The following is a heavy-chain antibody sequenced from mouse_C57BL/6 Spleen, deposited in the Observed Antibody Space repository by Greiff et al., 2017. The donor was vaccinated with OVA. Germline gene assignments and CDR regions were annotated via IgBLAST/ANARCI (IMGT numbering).Heavy chain of an antibody. CDR3: TTRTAQAPWFAY. Sequence: EVQLQQSGAELVRPGAPVKLSCTASGFNIKDDYMHWVKQRPEQGLEWIGWIDPENGDTEYASKFQGKATITADKSSNTAYLQLSSLTSEDTAVYYCTTRTAQAPWFAYWGQGTLVTISA. V-gene: IGHV14-4*01. CDR2: IDPENGDT. D-gene: IGHD3-2*02. J-gene: IGHJ3*01. CDR1: GFNIKDDY.